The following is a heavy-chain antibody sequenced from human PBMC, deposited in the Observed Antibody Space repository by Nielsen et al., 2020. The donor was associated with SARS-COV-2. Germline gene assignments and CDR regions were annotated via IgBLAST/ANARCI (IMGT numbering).Heavy chain of an antibody. Sequence: SETLSLTCTVSGGSVSSGSHYWNWIRQPPGKGLEWIGYIYYSGSTNYNPSLKSRVTISVDTSKNQFSLKLSSVTAADTAVYYCARHGFAEQQADYWGQGTLVTVSS. CDR2: IYYSGST. V-gene: IGHV4-61*01. D-gene: IGHD6-13*01. CDR1: GGSVSSGSHY. CDR3: ARHGFAEQQADY. J-gene: IGHJ4*02.